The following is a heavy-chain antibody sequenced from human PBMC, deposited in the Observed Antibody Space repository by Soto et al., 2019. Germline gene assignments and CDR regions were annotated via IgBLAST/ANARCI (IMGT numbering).Heavy chain of an antibody. J-gene: IGHJ6*02. Sequence: SETLSLTCTVSGGSISSSSYYWGWIRQPPGKGLEWIGSIYYSGSTYYNPSLKSRVTISVDTSKNQFSLKLSSVTAADTAVYYCARDATGGAILTTRTIYGMDVWGQGTTVTVSS. V-gene: IGHV4-39*02. D-gene: IGHD3-9*01. CDR3: ARDATGGAILTTRTIYGMDV. CDR1: GGSISSSSYY. CDR2: IYYSGST.